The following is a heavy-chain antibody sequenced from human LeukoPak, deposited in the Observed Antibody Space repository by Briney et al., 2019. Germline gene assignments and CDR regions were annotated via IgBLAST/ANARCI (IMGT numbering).Heavy chain of an antibody. D-gene: IGHD6-19*01. V-gene: IGHV3-23*01. CDR3: AKGKQWLIPNWFDP. CDR1: GFTFSSYA. Sequence: GGSLRLSCAASGFTFSSYAMSWVRQAPGKGLEWVSSISGSGSSTNYADSVKGRFTISRDNSKNTLHLQMNSLRADDTAVYYCAKGKQWLIPNWFDPWGQGTLVTVSS. J-gene: IGHJ5*02. CDR2: ISGSGSST.